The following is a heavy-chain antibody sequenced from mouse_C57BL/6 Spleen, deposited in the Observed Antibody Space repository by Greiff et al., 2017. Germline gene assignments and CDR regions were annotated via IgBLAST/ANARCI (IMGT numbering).Heavy chain of an antibody. D-gene: IGHD1-1*01. J-gene: IGHJ4*01. Sequence: QVQLQQSGPELVKPGASVKISCKASCYAFSSSWMNWVKQRPGTGLEWIGRIYPGDGDKNYTGKFKGKATLTADKSSSTAYMQLSSLTSEVSAVYFCARSLITTVVGAGYYAMDYWGQGTSVTVSS. CDR3: ARSLITTVVGAGYYAMDY. V-gene: IGHV1-82*01. CDR1: CYAFSSSW. CDR2: IYPGDGDK.